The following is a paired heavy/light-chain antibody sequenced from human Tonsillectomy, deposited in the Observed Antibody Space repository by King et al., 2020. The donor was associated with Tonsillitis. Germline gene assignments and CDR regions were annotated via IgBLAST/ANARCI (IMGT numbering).Light chain of an antibody. CDR3: TSFTAYSTL. Sequence: QSALTQPASVSGSPGQSITISCTGTSSDVKYVSWYQQHPGKAPKVIIYDGRFRPSGVSNRFSGSVSGNTASLSISGLQAEDEADYYCTSFTAYSTLFGGGTKLTV. J-gene: IGLJ3*02. CDR1: SSDVKY. CDR2: DGR. V-gene: IGLV2-14*01.
Heavy chain of an antibody. CDR1: GGSISSYF. CDR2: MYSSGNT. CDR3: ARGVAYSSIVFDP. J-gene: IGHJ5*02. Sequence: QVQLQESGPGLVKPSETLSLTCTVSGGSISSYFWSWIRQPPGKGLEWIGYMYSSGNTNYSPSLKSRVTISVDTSRNQFSLRLRSMTAADTAVYYCARGVAYSSIVFDPWGQGTLVTVSS. D-gene: IGHD6-13*01. V-gene: IGHV4-59*01.